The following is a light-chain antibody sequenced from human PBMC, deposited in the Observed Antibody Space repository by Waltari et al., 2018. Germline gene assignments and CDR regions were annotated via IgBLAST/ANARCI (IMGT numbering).Light chain of an antibody. CDR2: SNT. CDR1: DSNIGTPV. CDR3: SAWDDSLNIYV. V-gene: IGLV1-44*01. J-gene: IGLJ1*01. Sequence: QSVLTQSPSMSGAPGQTITISCSGSDSNIGTPVVNWYQHFPGAAPRLLIYSNTQRPSGVPDRISGSKSGSSASPVISGLQSDDEADYYCSAWDDSLNIYVFGAATQVTV.